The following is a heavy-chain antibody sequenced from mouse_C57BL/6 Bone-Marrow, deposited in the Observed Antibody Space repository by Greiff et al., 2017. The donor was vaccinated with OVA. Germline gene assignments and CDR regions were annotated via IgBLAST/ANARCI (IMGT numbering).Heavy chain of an antibody. D-gene: IGHD4-1*01. Sequence: QVQLQQPGAELVRPGSSVKLSCKASGYTFTSYWMDWVKQRPGQGLEWIGNIYPSDSETHYNQKFKDKATLTVDKSSSTAYMQLSSLTSEDSAVYYCAKLGRYYFDYWGQGTTLTVSS. J-gene: IGHJ2*01. CDR3: AKLGRYYFDY. CDR1: GYTFTSYW. CDR2: IYPSDSET. V-gene: IGHV1-61*01.